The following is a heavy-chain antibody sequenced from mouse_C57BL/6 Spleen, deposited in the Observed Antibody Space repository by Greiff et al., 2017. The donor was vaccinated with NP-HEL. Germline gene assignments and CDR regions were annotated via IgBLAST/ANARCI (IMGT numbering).Heavy chain of an antibody. CDR3: AKIYGSNYAMDY. V-gene: IGHV2-5*01. Sequence: VKLQESGPGLVQPSQSLSIPCTVSGFSLTSYGVHWVRQSPGKGLEWLGVIWRGGSTDYNAAFMSRLSITKDNSKSQVFFKMNSLQADDTAIYYCAKIYGSNYAMDYWGQGTSVTVSS. CDR1: GFSLTSYG. D-gene: IGHD1-1*01. CDR2: IWRGGST. J-gene: IGHJ4*01.